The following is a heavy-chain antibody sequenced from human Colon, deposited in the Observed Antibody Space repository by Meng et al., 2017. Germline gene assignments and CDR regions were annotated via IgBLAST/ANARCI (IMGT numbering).Heavy chain of an antibody. V-gene: IGHV3-48*03. J-gene: IGHJ4*02. CDR1: GFTFSTYE. Sequence: GGSLRLSCAASGFTFSTYEMTWVRQAPGKGLEWISSITPSSDDISYADSVKGRFTISRDNAKNSLYLQLNSVRDEDTAVYYCATLAAGQWLQRRYFDYWGQGTLVTVSS. D-gene: IGHD6-19*01. CDR3: ATLAAGQWLQRRYFDY. CDR2: ITPSSDDI.